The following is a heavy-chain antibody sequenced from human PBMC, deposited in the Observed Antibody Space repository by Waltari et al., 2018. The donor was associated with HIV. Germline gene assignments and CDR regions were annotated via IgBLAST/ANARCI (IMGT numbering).Heavy chain of an antibody. J-gene: IGHJ4*02. CDR2: IYYSGST. Sequence: QVQLQESGPGLVKPSETLSLTCTVSGGSISSYYWSWIRQPPGKGLEWIGYIYYSGSTNYNPSLKSRVTISVDTSKNQFSLKLSSVTAADTAVYYCARRTDSSGAFDYWGQGTLVTVSS. CDR1: GGSISSYY. D-gene: IGHD3-22*01. CDR3: ARRTDSSGAFDY. V-gene: IGHV4-59*08.